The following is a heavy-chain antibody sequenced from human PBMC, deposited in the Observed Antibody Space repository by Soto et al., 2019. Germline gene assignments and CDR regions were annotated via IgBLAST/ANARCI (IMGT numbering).Heavy chain of an antibody. CDR1: GFTFSSYA. J-gene: IGHJ4*02. V-gene: IGHV3-23*01. CDR3: AKDPVPDPSASVSDY. D-gene: IGHD6-25*01. Sequence: GGSLRLSCAASGFTFSSYAMSWVRQAPGKGLEWVSAISGSGGSTYYADSGKGRFTISRDNSKNTLYLQMNSLRAEDTAVYYCAKDPVPDPSASVSDYWGQGTLVTVSS. CDR2: ISGSGGST.